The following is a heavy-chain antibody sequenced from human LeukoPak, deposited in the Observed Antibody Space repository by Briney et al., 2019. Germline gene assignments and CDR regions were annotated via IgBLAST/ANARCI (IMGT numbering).Heavy chain of an antibody. D-gene: IGHD5-18*01. CDR3: AKGVGGYTIGYYFDY. Sequence: GGSLRLSCAASGFTFSSYWMSWVRQAPGKGLEWVANIKRDGSEKYYVDSVKGRFTISRDNAKNSLYLQMNSLRAEEAAVYYCAKGVGGYTIGYYFDYWGQGTPVTVSS. V-gene: IGHV3-7*02. CDR2: IKRDGSEK. CDR1: GFTFSSYW. J-gene: IGHJ4*02.